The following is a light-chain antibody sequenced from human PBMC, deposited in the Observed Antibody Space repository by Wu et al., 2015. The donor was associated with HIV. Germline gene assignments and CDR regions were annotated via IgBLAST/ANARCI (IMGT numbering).Light chain of an antibody. Sequence: IVMTQSPATLSVSPGERATLSCRASQSVSSNLAWYQQKPGQAPRLLIYGASTRATGIPARFSGSGSGTKFTLTISSLQSEDFAVYYCQQYHDWPRTFGQGTKVEI. CDR1: QSVSSN. V-gene: IGKV3-15*01. J-gene: IGKJ1*01. CDR2: GAS. CDR3: QQYHDWPRT.